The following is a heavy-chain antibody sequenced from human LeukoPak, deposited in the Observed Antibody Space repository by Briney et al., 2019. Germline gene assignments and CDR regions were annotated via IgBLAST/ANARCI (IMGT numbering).Heavy chain of an antibody. J-gene: IGHJ4*02. V-gene: IGHV4-39*01. Sequence: KASQTLSLTCTVSGGSISSGSYYWSWIRQPPGKGLEWIGSIYYSGSTYYNPSLKSRVTISVDTSKNQFSLKLSSVTAADTAVYYCASYYYDSSGYYRGRVDYWGQGTLVTVSS. CDR3: ASYYYDSSGYYRGRVDY. CDR1: GGSISSGSYY. D-gene: IGHD3-22*01. CDR2: IYYSGST.